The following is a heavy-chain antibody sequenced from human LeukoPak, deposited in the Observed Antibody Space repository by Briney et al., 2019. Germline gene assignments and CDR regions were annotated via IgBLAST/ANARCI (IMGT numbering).Heavy chain of an antibody. D-gene: IGHD1-26*01. CDR2: INPNSGGT. CDR1: GYTFTGYY. V-gene: IGHV1-2*02. CDR3: ALRAGVGATLDWFDP. J-gene: IGHJ5*02. Sequence: ASVKVSCKASGYTFTGYYMHWVRQAPGQGLKWMGWINPNSGGTNYAQKFQGRVTMTSDTSISTAYMELSRLRSDDTAVYYCALRAGVGATLDWFDPWGQGTLVTVSS.